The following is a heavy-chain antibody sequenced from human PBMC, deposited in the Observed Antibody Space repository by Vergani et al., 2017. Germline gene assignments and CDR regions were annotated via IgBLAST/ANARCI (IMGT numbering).Heavy chain of an antibody. V-gene: IGHV3-33*06. CDR1: GFIFKNHG. CDR3: AKKHCSSTSCPFDS. D-gene: IGHD2-2*01. Sequence: QVQLVESGGGVVQPGTSLRLSCAASGFIFKNHGMQWVRQAPGKGLEWVALIWDDGSKKNYGDSMKGRFTISRDNSKDTLYLEMNSLRGEDSAVYYCAKKHCSSTSCPFDSWGQGTLVTVSS. CDR2: IWDDGSKK. J-gene: IGHJ4*02.